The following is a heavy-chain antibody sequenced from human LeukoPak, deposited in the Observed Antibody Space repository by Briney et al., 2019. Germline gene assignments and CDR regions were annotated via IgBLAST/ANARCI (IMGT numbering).Heavy chain of an antibody. CDR2: ISYDGSHK. J-gene: IGHJ1*01. V-gene: IGHV3-30-3*01. Sequence: GRSLRLSCAASGFTFSSYAMHWVRQAPGKGLEWVSVISYDGSHKYYADSVKGRFTISRDNSKNTLYLQMNSLRAEDTAVYYCARGVQDRDSRSYLPGSEYFQHWGQGTLVTVSS. CDR1: GFTFSSYA. CDR3: ARGVQDRDSRSYLPGSEYFQH. D-gene: IGHD3-22*01.